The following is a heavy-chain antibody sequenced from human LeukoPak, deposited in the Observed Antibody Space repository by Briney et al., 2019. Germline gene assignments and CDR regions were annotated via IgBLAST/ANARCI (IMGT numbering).Heavy chain of an antibody. Sequence: GASVKVSCKASGYTFTSYGISWVRQAPGQGLEWMGWISAYNGNTNYAQKLQGRVTMTTDTSTSKAYMEPRSLRSDDTAVYYCARDRHGEYDILTGYYGTFDYWGQGTLVTVSS. CDR3: ARDRHGEYDILTGYYGTFDY. D-gene: IGHD3-9*01. CDR2: ISAYNGNT. J-gene: IGHJ4*02. CDR1: GYTFTSYG. V-gene: IGHV1-18*01.